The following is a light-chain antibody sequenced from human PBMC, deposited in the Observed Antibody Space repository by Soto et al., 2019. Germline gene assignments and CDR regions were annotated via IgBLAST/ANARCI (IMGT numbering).Light chain of an antibody. J-gene: IGKJ5*01. Sequence: MTQSPSSICASVGVRHTITLRARHSIRGFLTWYQQLPGKAPKLLIFAASGLQSGVPSRFSGSGSGTDFTLTISSLQPEDFATYYCQQSDSRPITGGNWPRLALK. CDR3: QQSDSRPIT. CDR2: AAS. CDR1: HSIRGF. V-gene: IGKV1-39*01.